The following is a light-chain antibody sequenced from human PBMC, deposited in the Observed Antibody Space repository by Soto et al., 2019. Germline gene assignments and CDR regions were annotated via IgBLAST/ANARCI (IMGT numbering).Light chain of an antibody. CDR2: DVS. CDR3: CSYAGSYTLV. V-gene: IGLV2-11*01. Sequence: QSALTQPRSVSGSPGQSVTISCTGTSSDVAAYNYVSWYQQHPGKAPKLMISDVSKRPSGVPDRFSGSKSGNTASLTISGLQLDDEADYYCCSYAGSYTLVFGGGTQLTVL. J-gene: IGLJ2*01. CDR1: SSDVAAYNY.